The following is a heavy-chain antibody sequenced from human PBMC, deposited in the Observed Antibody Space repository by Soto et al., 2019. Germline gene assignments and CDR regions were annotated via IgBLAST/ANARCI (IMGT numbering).Heavy chain of an antibody. Sequence: QLQLQESGPGLVKPSETLSLTCTVSGGSISSSSYYWGWIRQPPGKGLEWIGSIYYSGSTYYNPSLKSRVTISVDTSKNQFSLKLSSVTAADTAVYYCARHAAPPLDFDYWGQGTLVTVSS. J-gene: IGHJ4*02. CDR1: GGSISSSSYY. V-gene: IGHV4-39*01. D-gene: IGHD6-25*01. CDR3: ARHAAPPLDFDY. CDR2: IYYSGST.